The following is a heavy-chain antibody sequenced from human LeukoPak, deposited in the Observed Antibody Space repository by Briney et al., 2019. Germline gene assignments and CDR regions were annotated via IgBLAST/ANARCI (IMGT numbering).Heavy chain of an antibody. CDR3: ARADLRGYSLDY. D-gene: IGHD5-18*01. CDR1: GFTFSSYD. V-gene: IGHV3-13*01. Sequence: GGSLRLSCAASGFTFSSYDMHWVRQTTGRGLEWVSGSGTAGDTYSPGSVKGRFTISRENAKNSLYLQMNSLRAGDTAVYYCARADLRGYSLDYWGQGTLVTVSS. CDR2: SGTAGDT. J-gene: IGHJ4*02.